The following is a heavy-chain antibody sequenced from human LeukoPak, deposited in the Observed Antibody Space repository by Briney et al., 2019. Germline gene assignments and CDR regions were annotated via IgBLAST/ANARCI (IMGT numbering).Heavy chain of an antibody. CDR2: MWVWNDGSNE. CDR1: GFTFSNYG. D-gene: IGHD3-16*01. J-gene: IGHJ6*02. Sequence: GALRLSCTASGFTFSNYGMHWVRQAPGKGLEWVAVMWVWNDGSNEYYAGSVKGRFTIARDNSKNTLYLQMVSLRAEDTADYYCARDRFPHDDAHYGMDVWGQGTTVTVSS. CDR3: ARDRFPHDDAHYGMDV. V-gene: IGHV3-33*01.